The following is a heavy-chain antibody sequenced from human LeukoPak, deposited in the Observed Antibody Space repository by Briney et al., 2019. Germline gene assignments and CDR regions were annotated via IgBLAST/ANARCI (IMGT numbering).Heavy chain of an antibody. Sequence: ASVKVSCKASGYTFTSYYMYWVRQAPGQGLEWMGIINPNRGSTSYAQKFQGRVTMTRDMSTSTVYMELSSLRSEDMAVYYCATGGHVRVYDSSAYYGHYWGQGTLVTVSS. CDR1: GYTFTSYY. CDR3: ATGGHVRVYDSSAYYGHY. J-gene: IGHJ4*02. D-gene: IGHD3-22*01. CDR2: INPNRGST. V-gene: IGHV1-46*01.